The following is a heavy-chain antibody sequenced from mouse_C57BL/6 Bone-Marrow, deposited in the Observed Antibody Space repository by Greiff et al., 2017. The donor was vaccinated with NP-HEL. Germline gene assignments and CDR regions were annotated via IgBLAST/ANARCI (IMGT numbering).Heavy chain of an antibody. Sequence: QVQLKESGAELARPGASVKLSCKASGYTFTSYGISWVKQRTGQGLEWIGEIYPRSGNTYYNEKFKGKATLTADKSSSTAYMELRSLTSEDSAVYFCARRFYSNYWYFDVWGTGTTVTVSS. CDR2: IYPRSGNT. J-gene: IGHJ1*03. V-gene: IGHV1-81*01. CDR3: ARRFYSNYWYFDV. CDR1: GYTFTSYG. D-gene: IGHD2-5*01.